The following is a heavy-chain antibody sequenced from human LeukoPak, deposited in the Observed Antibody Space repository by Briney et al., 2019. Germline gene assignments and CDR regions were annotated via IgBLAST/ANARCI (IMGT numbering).Heavy chain of an antibody. CDR1: GYTFTSYY. J-gene: IGHJ3*02. CDR3: AGSQYGSGSPNRAFDI. D-gene: IGHD3-10*01. CDR2: ISAYNGNT. Sequence: ASVKVSCKASGYTFTSYYMHWVRQAPGQGLEWMGWISAYNGNTNFAQKFQGRVTMTTDTSTSTAYMELRNLRSDDTAVYYFAGSQYGSGSPNRAFDIWGQGTMVTVSS. V-gene: IGHV1-18*04.